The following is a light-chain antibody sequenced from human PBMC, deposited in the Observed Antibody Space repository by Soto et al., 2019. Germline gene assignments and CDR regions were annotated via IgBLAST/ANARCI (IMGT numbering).Light chain of an antibody. V-gene: IGLV4-69*01. CDR2: LNSDGSH. J-gene: IGLJ2*01. CDR1: SGHSSYA. CDR3: HPCGTGIHVV. Sequence: QLVLTQSPSASASLGASVKLTCTLSSGHSSYAIAWHQQQPEKGPRYLMKLNSDGSHSKGGGIPDRFSGSSSGAERYLTISSLLSFDDAADYCHPCGTGIHVVFGGGTKLTVL.